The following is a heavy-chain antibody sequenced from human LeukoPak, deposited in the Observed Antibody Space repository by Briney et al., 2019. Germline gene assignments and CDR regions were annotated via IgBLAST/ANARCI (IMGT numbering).Heavy chain of an antibody. CDR1: GYTFTSYD. CDR2: MNPNSGNT. J-gene: IGHJ6*03. V-gene: IGHV1-8*03. Sequence: ASVKVSCKASGYTFTSYDINWVRQATGQGLEWMGWMNPNSGNTGYAQKFQGRVTITRNTSISTAYMELSSLRSEDTAVYYCARGTGFPRGYCYYMDVWGKGTTVTVSS. D-gene: IGHD2-8*02. CDR3: ARGTGFPRGYCYYMDV.